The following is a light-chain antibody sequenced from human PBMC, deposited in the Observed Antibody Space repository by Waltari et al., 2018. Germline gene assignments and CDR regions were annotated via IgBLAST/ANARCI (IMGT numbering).Light chain of an antibody. J-gene: IGKJ4*02. V-gene: IGKV3-15*01. Sequence: EIVMTQSPATLSVSPGERATLSCRASQIVSSNLAWYQQKPGQAPRLLIYGASTRATGIPTRFSGSGSETEFTLTISSLQSEDFAVYYCQQYNNWPLTFGGGTKVEIK. CDR1: QIVSSN. CDR2: GAS. CDR3: QQYNNWPLT.